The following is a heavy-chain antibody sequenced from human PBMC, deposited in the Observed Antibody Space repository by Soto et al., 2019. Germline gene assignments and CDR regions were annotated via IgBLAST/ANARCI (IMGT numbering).Heavy chain of an antibody. Sequence: QVRLQESGPGLVKPSETLSLTCAVSGTSFGTYYWSWIRQPPGKGLEWIGYIFYSGHLKYNPSLKSRLPISVDPPKTQISLRLTSVTAADTAVYYCAREGGGYRFDYWGQGALVTVSS. J-gene: IGHJ4*02. CDR2: IFYSGHL. CDR3: AREGGGYRFDY. CDR1: GTSFGTYY. D-gene: IGHD1-26*01. V-gene: IGHV4-59*01.